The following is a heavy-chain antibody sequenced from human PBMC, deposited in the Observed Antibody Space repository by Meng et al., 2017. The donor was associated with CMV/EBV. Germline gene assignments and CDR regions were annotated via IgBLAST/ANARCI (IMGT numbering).Heavy chain of an antibody. CDR3: ARTRTYNWFDP. CDR1: GFTFSSYW. J-gene: IGHJ5*02. Sequence: GGSLRLSCAASGFTFSSYWMSWVRQAPGKGLEWVANIKQDGSEKYYVDSVKGRFTTSRDNAKNSLYLQMNSLRAEDTAVYYCARTRTYNWFDPWGQGTLVTVSS. CDR2: IKQDGSEK. V-gene: IGHV3-7*01.